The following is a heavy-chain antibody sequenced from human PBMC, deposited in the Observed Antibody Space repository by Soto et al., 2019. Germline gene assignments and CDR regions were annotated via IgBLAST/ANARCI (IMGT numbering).Heavy chain of an antibody. Sequence: QVQLVQSGTEVKTSGASVKVSCKASGYSFTSYDINWLRQATGQGPEWMGWVNPNTGDTGLAQRFQARVTLSSDTSINTAYVEVSSLRPDDTAIYFCARAPRPAAIAVLHQWGQGTLVAVSS. D-gene: IGHD6-19*01. J-gene: IGHJ4*02. CDR1: GYSFTSYD. CDR2: VNPNTGDT. V-gene: IGHV1-8*01. CDR3: ARAPRPAAIAVLHQ.